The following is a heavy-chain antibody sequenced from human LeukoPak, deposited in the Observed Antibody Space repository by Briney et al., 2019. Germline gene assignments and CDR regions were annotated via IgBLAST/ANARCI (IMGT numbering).Heavy chain of an antibody. D-gene: IGHD6-19*01. V-gene: IGHV4-61*02. J-gene: IGHJ4*02. Sequence: PSRTLSLTCTVSGGSISSGIWYWIWMPQPAGEGLEWIGRIYTSGRTNYNPSLNRRITISVGTSKNQFPLKLSSGTAADTAVYYCARDGYSLGYSSGRYDYWGQGTLVTVSS. CDR2: IYTSGRT. CDR3: ARDGYSLGYSSGRYDY. CDR1: GGSISSGIWY.